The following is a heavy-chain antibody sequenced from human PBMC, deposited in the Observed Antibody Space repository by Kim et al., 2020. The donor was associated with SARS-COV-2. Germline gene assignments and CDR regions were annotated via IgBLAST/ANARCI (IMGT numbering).Heavy chain of an antibody. D-gene: IGHD3-16*01. Sequence: NYAQNLQGRVTMTTDTSTSTAYMELRRLRSDDTAVYYCARGGGAVHGPADCWGQGTLVTVSS. CDR3: ARGGGAVHGPADC. V-gene: IGHV1-18*01. J-gene: IGHJ4*02.